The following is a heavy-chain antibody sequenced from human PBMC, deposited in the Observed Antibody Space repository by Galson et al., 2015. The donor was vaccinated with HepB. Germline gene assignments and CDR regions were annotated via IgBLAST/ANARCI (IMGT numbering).Heavy chain of an antibody. Sequence: SLRLSCAASGFTFSSYWMTWVRQAPGKGLEWVANIKQDGSEKYYVDSVKGRFTISRDNAKSSLYLQMNSLRAEDTAVYYCARLRHSYGSGWYFDYWGQGTLVTVSS. CDR1: GFTFSSYW. D-gene: IGHD6-19*01. CDR2: IKQDGSEK. V-gene: IGHV3-7*01. CDR3: ARLRHSYGSGWYFDY. J-gene: IGHJ4*02.